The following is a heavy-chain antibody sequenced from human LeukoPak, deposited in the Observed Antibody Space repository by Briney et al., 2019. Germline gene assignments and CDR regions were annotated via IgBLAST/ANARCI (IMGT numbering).Heavy chain of an antibody. CDR3: ARRRYGDYQDFFDY. CDR2: IYPGDSDT. J-gene: IGHJ4*02. Sequence: GESLQISCKGSGCTFTNYWIGWVRRMPGKGLEGRGIIYPGDSDTRYSPSFQGQVTISADKSIRPAFLQWSSLKASDTAMYYCARRRYGDYQDFFDYWGQGILVTVSS. D-gene: IGHD4-17*01. V-gene: IGHV5-51*01. CDR1: GCTFTNYW.